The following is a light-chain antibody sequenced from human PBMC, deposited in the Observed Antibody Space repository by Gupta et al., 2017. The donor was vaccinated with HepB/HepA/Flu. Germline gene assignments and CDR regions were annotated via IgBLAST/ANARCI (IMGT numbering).Light chain of an antibody. CDR3: AAWDDSLSGPV. Sequence: QSVLTQPPSASGTPGQRVTISCSGSSSNIGSNYVYWYQQLPGTAPKLLIYRNNQRPSGVPDLVSGSKSGTSASLAISGLRSEDEADYYCAAWDDSLSGPVFGGGTKLTVL. V-gene: IGLV1-47*01. CDR2: RNN. J-gene: IGLJ2*01. CDR1: SSNIGSNY.